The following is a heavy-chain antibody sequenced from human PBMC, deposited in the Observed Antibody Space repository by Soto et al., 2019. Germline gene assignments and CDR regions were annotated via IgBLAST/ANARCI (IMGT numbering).Heavy chain of an antibody. J-gene: IGHJ4*02. CDR1: GYTFSNSD. CDR3: ARDGEGFDY. V-gene: IGHV1-18*01. D-gene: IGHD3-10*01. CDR2: ISTYNGNT. Sequence: QVPLVQSGAEGKKPGASVKVSCKTSGYTFSNSDISWVRQAPGQGLEWMGWISTYNGNTNYAQKVQGRVTMTTDTSTTTAYMELKSLRSDDTAIYYCARDGEGFDYWGQGTLVTVSS.